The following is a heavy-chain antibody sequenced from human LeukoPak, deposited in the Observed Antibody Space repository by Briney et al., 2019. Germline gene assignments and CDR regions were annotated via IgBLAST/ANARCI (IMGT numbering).Heavy chain of an antibody. Sequence: GGSLRLSCAASGFTFSSYSMNWVRQAPGKGLEWVSYISSSSSTIYYADSVKGRFTISRDNAKNSLYLQMNSLRAEDTAVYYCARARRRGYSYEKPDYWGQGTLVTVSS. V-gene: IGHV3-48*04. CDR2: ISSSSSTI. CDR1: GFTFSSYS. D-gene: IGHD5-18*01. CDR3: ARARRRGYSYEKPDY. J-gene: IGHJ4*02.